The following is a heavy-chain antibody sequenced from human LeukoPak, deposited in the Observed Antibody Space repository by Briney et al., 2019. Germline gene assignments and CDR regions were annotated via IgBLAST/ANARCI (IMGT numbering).Heavy chain of an antibody. Sequence: SQALSLTCVISGDSVSSNSAAWNWIRQSPSRGLEWLGRTYYRSKWYNDYAVSVKSRITINPDTSKNQFSLQLNSVTPEDTAVYYCARGIAVAGKSGYFQHWGQGTLVTVSS. V-gene: IGHV6-1*01. J-gene: IGHJ1*01. CDR1: GDSVSSNSAA. D-gene: IGHD6-19*01. CDR2: TYYRSKWYN. CDR3: ARGIAVAGKSGYFQH.